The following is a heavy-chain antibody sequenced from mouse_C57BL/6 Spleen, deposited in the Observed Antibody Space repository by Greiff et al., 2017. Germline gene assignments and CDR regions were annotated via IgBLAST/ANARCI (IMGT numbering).Heavy chain of an antibody. J-gene: IGHJ4*01. CDR1: GYTFTSYG. V-gene: IGHV1-81*01. D-gene: IGHD1-1*01. CDR3: ATLTTLVATENAMDY. Sequence: QVQLKQSGAELARPGASVKLSCKASGYTFTSYGISWVKQRTGQGLEWIGEIYPRSGNTYYNEKFKGKATLTADKSSSTEYMELRSLTSEDSAVYFWATLTTLVATENAMDYWGHVTSVTFSS. CDR2: IYPRSGNT.